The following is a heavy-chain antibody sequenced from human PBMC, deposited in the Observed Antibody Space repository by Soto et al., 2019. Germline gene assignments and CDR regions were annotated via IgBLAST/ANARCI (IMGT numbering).Heavy chain of an antibody. CDR3: ARDHRYALDI. CDR1: GFSFSDYS. V-gene: IGHV3-48*02. Sequence: EVQLVESGGGLVQSGGSLRLSCVASGFSFSDYSMNWVRQAPGKGLEWLAYIRDGVGSIKYADSVEGRFTISRDNAKNSLYLQMNSLRDEDTAVYYCARDHRYALDIWGQGTRVTVSS. J-gene: IGHJ3*02. CDR2: IRDGVGSI.